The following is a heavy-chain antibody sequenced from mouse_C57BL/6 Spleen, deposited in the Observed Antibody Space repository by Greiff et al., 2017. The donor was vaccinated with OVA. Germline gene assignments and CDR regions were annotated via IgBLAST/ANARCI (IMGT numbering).Heavy chain of an antibody. Sequence: QVQLQQSGPGLVQPSQSLSITCTVSGFSLTSYGVHWVRQSPGKGLEWLGVIWSGGSTDYNAAFISRLSISKDNSKSQVFFKMNSLQADDTAIYYCARMGIYYALLYAMDYWGQGTSVTVSS. CDR2: IWSGGST. CDR3: ARMGIYYALLYAMDY. V-gene: IGHV2-2*01. CDR1: GFSLTSYG. J-gene: IGHJ4*01. D-gene: IGHD2-1*01.